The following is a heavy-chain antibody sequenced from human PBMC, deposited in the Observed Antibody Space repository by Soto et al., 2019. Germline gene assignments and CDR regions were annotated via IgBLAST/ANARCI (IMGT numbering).Heavy chain of an antibody. CDR2: IYYSGST. V-gene: IGHV4-59*01. D-gene: IGHD1-26*01. J-gene: IGHJ3*02. Sequence: SEILSLARTFAGSSQIIDNSRWLPQPPGKGLEWIGYIYYSGSTNYNPALKSRVTISVDTYKNQFSLKLSSVTAADTAVYYSARLKVGAMRAFDIWGQGTMVTVS. CDR1: GSSQIIDN. CDR3: ARLKVGAMRAFDI.